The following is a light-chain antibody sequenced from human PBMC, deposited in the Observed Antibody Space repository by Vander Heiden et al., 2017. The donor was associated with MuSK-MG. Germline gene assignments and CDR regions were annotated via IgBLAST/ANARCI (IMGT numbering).Light chain of an antibody. Sequence: DSTLTQSRSFLSASVGDRGTITCRASPGINSYVAWYQQKPGKAPRLLIYAASTLQSGVPSRFSGSGFLTGFTLTITSLQPDDVATYYCQQLYSHPLTFGGGTTVEIK. CDR3: QQLYSHPLT. V-gene: IGKV1-9*01. CDR2: AAS. CDR1: PGINSY. J-gene: IGKJ4*01.